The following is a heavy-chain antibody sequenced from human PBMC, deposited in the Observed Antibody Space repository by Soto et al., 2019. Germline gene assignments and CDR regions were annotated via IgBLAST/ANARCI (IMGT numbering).Heavy chain of an antibody. CDR1: GGTFSSYA. V-gene: IGHV1-69*13. J-gene: IGHJ6*02. Sequence: ASVKVSCKASGGTFSSYAISWVRQAPGQGLKWMGGIIPIFGTANYAQKFQGRVTITADESTSTAYMELSSLSSEDTAVYYCARHRTSSYSSSWPIDHTPKFYYYGMDVWGQGTTVTVSS. CDR2: IIPIFGTA. CDR3: ARHRTSSYSSSWPIDHTPKFYYYGMDV. D-gene: IGHD6-13*01.